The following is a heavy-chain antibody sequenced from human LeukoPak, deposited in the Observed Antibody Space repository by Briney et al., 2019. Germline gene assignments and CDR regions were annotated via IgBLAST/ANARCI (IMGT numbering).Heavy chain of an antibody. D-gene: IGHD1-26*01. J-gene: IGHJ4*02. CDR3: AKSFSGSYLGAIDY. V-gene: IGHV3-23*01. CDR2: ITTSSGAT. CDR1: GFTFSSYD. Sequence: GGSLRLSCAASGFTFSSYDMSWVRQAPGKGLEWVSSITTSSGATYYADSVKGRFTISRDNSKNTLYLQMNSLRAEDTAVYYCAKSFSGSYLGAIDYWGQGTLVTVSS.